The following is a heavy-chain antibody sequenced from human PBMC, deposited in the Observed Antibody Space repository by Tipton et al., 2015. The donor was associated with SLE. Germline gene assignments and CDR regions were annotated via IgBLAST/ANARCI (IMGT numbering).Heavy chain of an antibody. D-gene: IGHD4-17*01. CDR2: ISYDGSNK. CDR3: ARDGTVTTLYYYYMDV. CDR1: GFTFSSYG. V-gene: IGHV3-30*19. J-gene: IGHJ6*03. Sequence: SLRLSCAASGFTFSSYGMHWVRQAPGKGLEWVAVISYDGSNKYYADSVKGRFTISRDNSKNTLYLQMNSLRAEDTAVYYCARDGTVTTLYYYYMDVWGKGTTVTVSS.